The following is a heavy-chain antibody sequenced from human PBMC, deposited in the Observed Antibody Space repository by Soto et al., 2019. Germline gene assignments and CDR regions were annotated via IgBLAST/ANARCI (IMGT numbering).Heavy chain of an antibody. CDR3: ARQRPTDGRWEFANYYGMDV. V-gene: IGHV4-34*12. CDR2: IIHSEST. CDR1: GGSFSAYY. D-gene: IGHD1-26*01. J-gene: IGHJ6*02. Sequence: SETLSLTCAVYGGSFSAYYWSWVRQPPVKGLEWIGEIIHSESTKYNPSLKSRVTISVDTSKNQFSLKRSSVTAADTAVYCRARQRPTDGRWEFANYYGMDVWGRGNPGAVSS.